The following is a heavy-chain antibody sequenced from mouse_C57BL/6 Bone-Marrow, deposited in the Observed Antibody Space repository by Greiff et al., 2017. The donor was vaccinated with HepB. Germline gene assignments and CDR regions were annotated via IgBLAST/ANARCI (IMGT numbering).Heavy chain of an antibody. J-gene: IGHJ1*03. V-gene: IGHV5-6*02. Sequence: EVKVVESGGDLVKPGGSLKLSCAASGFTFSSYGMSWVRQTPDKRLEWVATISSGGSYTYYPDSVKGRFTISRDNAKNTLYLQMSSLKSEDTAMYYCARRTDPWGTGTTVTVSS. CDR2: ISSGGSYT. CDR1: GFTFSSYG. CDR3: ARRTDP.